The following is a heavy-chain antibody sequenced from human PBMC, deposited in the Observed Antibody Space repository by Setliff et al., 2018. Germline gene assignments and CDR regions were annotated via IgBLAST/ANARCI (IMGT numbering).Heavy chain of an antibody. CDR1: GGSFSGYY. CDR3: ASWGSAIAFDL. V-gene: IGHV4-34*09. Sequence: SETLSLTCAVYGGSFSGYYWSWIRQPPGKGLEWIGYVSRSGSTSYNSSLKRQISISLDTSKNQFSLKLSSVTAADTAIYYCASWGSAIAFDLWGQGTVVTVSS. J-gene: IGHJ3*01. CDR2: VSRSGST. D-gene: IGHD3-16*01.